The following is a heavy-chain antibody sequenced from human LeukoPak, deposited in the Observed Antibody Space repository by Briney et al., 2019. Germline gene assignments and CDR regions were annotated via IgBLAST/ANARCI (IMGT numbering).Heavy chain of an antibody. V-gene: IGHV3-23*01. CDR3: AKGLPVSPGATYYDFWSGPRPFDP. Sequence: GGSLRLSCAASGFTFSSYAMSWVRQAPGKGLEWVSAISGSGGSTYYADSVKGRFTISRDNSKNTLYLQMNSLRAEDTAVYYCAKGLPVSPGATYYDFWSGPRPFDPWGQGTLVTVSS. CDR2: ISGSGGST. CDR1: GFTFSSYA. J-gene: IGHJ5*02. D-gene: IGHD3-3*01.